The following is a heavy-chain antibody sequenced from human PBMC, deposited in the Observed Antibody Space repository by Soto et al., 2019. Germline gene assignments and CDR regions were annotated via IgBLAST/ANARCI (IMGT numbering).Heavy chain of an antibody. CDR1: GFMFSSYG. Sequence: GGSLRLSGAAAGFMFSSYGMSWVRQAPGKGLQWVATIHPSGGSTHYAESVRGRFTISRDNSRDTLYLQMNSLRAEDTAVYYCAKDPSTGPPDCWGQGALVTVSS. J-gene: IGHJ4*02. V-gene: IGHV3-23*01. CDR3: AKDPSTGPPDC. CDR2: IHPSGGST. D-gene: IGHD3-9*01.